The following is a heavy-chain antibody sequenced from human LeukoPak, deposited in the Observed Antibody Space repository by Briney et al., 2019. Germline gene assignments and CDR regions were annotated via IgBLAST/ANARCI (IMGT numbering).Heavy chain of an antibody. V-gene: IGHV5-51*01. CDR1: GYTFTDYW. CDR3: ARGRWSVATKWFDP. Sequence: GESLKISCKASGYTFTDYWVAWVRQMPGKGLEWMGLIYPGESETRYNPSFQGHVTMSVGNSINTAYLQWSSLQASDAAIYYCARGRWSVATKWFDPWGQGTLVTVSA. J-gene: IGHJ5*02. D-gene: IGHD4-23*01. CDR2: IYPGESET.